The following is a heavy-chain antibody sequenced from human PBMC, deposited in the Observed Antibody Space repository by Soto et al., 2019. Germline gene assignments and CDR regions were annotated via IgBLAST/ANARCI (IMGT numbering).Heavy chain of an antibody. V-gene: IGHV3-30*18. Sequence: QVQLVDSGGGVVQPGRSLRLSCAASGFTFSNYGMHWVRQAPGKGLEWVAFILYDGSDKYFADSVKGQFSISRDNSKNTLDWQMNSLRAEDTVVYYCAKDRIVMIRGVMNYYGMDVWGQGTTVTVSS. D-gene: IGHD3-10*01. CDR2: ILYDGSDK. CDR1: GFTFSNYG. CDR3: AKDRIVMIRGVMNYYGMDV. J-gene: IGHJ6*02.